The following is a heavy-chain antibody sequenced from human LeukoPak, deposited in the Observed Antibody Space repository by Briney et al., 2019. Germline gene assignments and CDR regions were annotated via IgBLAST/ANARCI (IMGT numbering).Heavy chain of an antibody. CDR3: ARVVCTNGVCYRSPYYYYGMDV. Sequence: PSETLSLTCTVSGGSISSGGYYWSWIRQHPGKGLEWIGYIYYSGSTYYNPSLKSRVTISVDTSKNQFSLKLSSVTAADTAVYYCARVVCTNGVCYRSPYYYYGMDVWGQGTTVTVSS. CDR2: IYYSGST. D-gene: IGHD2-8*01. J-gene: IGHJ6*02. CDR1: GGSISSGGYY. V-gene: IGHV4-31*03.